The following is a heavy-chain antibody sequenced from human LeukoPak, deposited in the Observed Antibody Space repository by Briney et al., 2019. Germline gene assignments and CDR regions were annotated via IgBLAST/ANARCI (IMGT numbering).Heavy chain of an antibody. CDR1: GFTFSGYE. CDR2: ISSSGDRTV. D-gene: IGHD3-22*01. CDR3: ARESDGGGYRFDY. J-gene: IGHJ4*02. Sequence: PGGSLRLSCAASGFTFSGYEMIWVRQAPGQGLEWLSYISSSGDRTVYYAGSVKGRFTVSRNNARNALVLQMNALTTEDTAIYYCARESDGGGYRFDYWGQGALVTVSS. V-gene: IGHV3-48*03.